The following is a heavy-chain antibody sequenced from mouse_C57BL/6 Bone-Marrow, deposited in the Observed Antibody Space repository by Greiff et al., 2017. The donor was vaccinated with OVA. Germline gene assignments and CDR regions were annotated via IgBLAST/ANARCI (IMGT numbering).Heavy chain of an antibody. Sequence: VQLQQSGPELVKPGASVKISCKASGYTFTDYYMNWVKQSHGKSLEWIGDINPNNGGTSYNQKFKGKATLTVDKSSSTAYMQLRSLTSEDSAVYYCARSPLYQAWFAYWGQGALVTVSA. CDR2: INPNNGGT. V-gene: IGHV1-26*01. D-gene: IGHD2-1*01. CDR1: GYTFTDYY. J-gene: IGHJ3*01. CDR3: ARSPLYQAWFAY.